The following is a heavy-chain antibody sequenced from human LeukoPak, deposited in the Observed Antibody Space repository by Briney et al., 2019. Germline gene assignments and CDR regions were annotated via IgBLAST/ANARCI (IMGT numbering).Heavy chain of an antibody. D-gene: IGHD3-22*01. Sequence: SETLSLTCAVYGGSFSGYYWSWIRQPPGKGLEWIGYIYYSGSTYYNPSLKSRVTISVDTSKNQFSLKLSSVTAADTAVYYCARENYYDSSGYYYSSQAFDIWGQGTMVTVSS. J-gene: IGHJ3*02. CDR3: ARENYYDSSGYYYSSQAFDI. CDR2: IYYSGST. CDR1: GGSFSGYY. V-gene: IGHV4-30-4*08.